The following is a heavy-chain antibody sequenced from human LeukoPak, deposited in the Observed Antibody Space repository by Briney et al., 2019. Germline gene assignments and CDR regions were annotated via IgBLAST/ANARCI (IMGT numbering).Heavy chain of an antibody. Sequence: SVEVSCKASGGTFSSYAISWVRQAPGQGLEWMGGIIPIFGTANYAQKFQGRVTITADKSTSTAYMELSSLRSEDTAVYYCARVRQLGLGPTFDYWGQGTLVTVSS. V-gene: IGHV1-69*06. CDR3: ARVRQLGLGPTFDY. D-gene: IGHD6-6*01. J-gene: IGHJ4*02. CDR1: GGTFSSYA. CDR2: IIPIFGTA.